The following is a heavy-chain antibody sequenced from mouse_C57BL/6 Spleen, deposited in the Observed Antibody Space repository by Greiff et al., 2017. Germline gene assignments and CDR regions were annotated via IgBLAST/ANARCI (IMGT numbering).Heavy chain of an antibody. J-gene: IGHJ2*01. CDR1: GYTFTNYW. CDR3: AREADYGSSYGYLDY. CDR2: IYPGSGYT. V-gene: IGHV1-63*01. Sequence: QVQLKESGAELVRPGTSVKMSCKASGYTFTNYWIGWAKQRPGNGLEWIGDIYPGSGYTNYNEKFKGKATLTADKSSSTAYMQFSSLTSEDSAIYYCAREADYGSSYGYLDYWGQGTTLTVSS. D-gene: IGHD1-1*01.